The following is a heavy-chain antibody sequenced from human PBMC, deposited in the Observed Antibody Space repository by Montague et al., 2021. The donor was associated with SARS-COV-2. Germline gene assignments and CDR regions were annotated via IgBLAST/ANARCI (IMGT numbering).Heavy chain of an antibody. J-gene: IGHJ4*02. Sequence: YSGNTYYSPSLKSRLTISVDTSKNQFSLKLNSVTAADTALYYCARREYSYGWGDWGQGTLGTGSS. CDR3: ARREYSYGWGD. CDR2: YSGNT. V-gene: IGHV4-39*01. D-gene: IGHD5-18*01.